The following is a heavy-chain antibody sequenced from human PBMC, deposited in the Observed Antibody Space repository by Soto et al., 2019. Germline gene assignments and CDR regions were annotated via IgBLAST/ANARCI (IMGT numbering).Heavy chain of an antibody. V-gene: IGHV4-39*01. Sequence: QLQLQESGPGLVKPSETLSLTCTVSGGSISSSSYYWGWIRQPPGKGLEWIGSIYYSWSTYYNPSRKSRVTISVDTSKNQFSMKLSSVTAVDTAVYYCARLGSGSGSRYYYYYYMDVWGKGTTVTVSS. J-gene: IGHJ6*03. CDR1: GGSISSSSYY. D-gene: IGHD3-10*01. CDR2: IYYSWST. CDR3: ARLGSGSGSRYYYYYYMDV.